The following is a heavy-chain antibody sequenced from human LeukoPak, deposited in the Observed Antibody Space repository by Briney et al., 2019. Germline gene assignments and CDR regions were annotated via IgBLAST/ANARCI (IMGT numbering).Heavy chain of an antibody. J-gene: IGHJ4*02. D-gene: IGHD5-12*01. CDR2: IDPNSGGT. CDR3: ARDRRRDLVFAY. Sequence: GASVRLSCTASAFTFTGYYIHWVRQAPGQGLEWMGWIDPNSGGTNYAQKFQGRVTLSRDRSINTAYMELSRLRSDDTAVYYCARDRRRDLVFAYWGQGTLVTVSS. V-gene: IGHV1-2*02. CDR1: AFTFTGYY.